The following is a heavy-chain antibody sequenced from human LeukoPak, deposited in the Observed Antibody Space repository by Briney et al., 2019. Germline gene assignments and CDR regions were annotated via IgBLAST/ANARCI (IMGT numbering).Heavy chain of an antibody. J-gene: IGHJ4*02. V-gene: IGHV4-39*01. Sequence: SETLSLTCTVSGGFISGSHYYWAWIRQPPGKGLEWIGMINYSGNRYYNPSLWSRATISVDTSTNQFSLNLNSVTAADTAVYYCARGYDYWGQGTLVAVSS. D-gene: IGHD3-22*01. CDR2: INYSGNR. CDR1: GGFISGSHYY. CDR3: ARGYDY.